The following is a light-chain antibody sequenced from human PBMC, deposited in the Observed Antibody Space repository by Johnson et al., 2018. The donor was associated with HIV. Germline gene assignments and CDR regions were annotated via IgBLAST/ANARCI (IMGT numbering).Light chain of an antibody. J-gene: IGLJ1*01. Sequence: QSLLTQPPSVSAAPGQKVTISCSGSSSNIGNNYVSWYQQLPGTAPKLLIYENNKRPSGIPDRFSGSKSGTSATLAITGLQTGDEADYYCGTWDTSLGAQYVFGNGTKV. CDR2: ENN. V-gene: IGLV1-51*02. CDR3: GTWDTSLGAQYV. CDR1: SSNIGNNY.